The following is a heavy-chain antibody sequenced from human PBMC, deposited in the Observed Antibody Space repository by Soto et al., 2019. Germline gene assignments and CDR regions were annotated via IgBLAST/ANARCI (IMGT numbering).Heavy chain of an antibody. Sequence: QVQLVQSGAEVKKPGSSVKVSCKSSGGTFSTYAISWVRQAPGQGLEWMGGIIPIFGTANYAQKFQGRVTITADESTTTAYMELISLRSEDTAVYYCARDEMVVATGSRNWHYYYGMDVWGQGTTLTVSS. J-gene: IGHJ6*02. CDR3: ARDEMVVATGSRNWHYYYGMDV. CDR1: GGTFSTYA. CDR2: IIPIFGTA. D-gene: IGHD2-15*01. V-gene: IGHV1-69*12.